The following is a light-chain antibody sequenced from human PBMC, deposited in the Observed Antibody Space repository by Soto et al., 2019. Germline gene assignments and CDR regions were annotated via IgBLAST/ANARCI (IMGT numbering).Light chain of an antibody. CDR1: QSFTTSQ. Sequence: EIVLTQSPGTLSLSPGERATLFCRASQSFTTSQLAWYQQRPGRAPRVLIFGASRRATGIPDRFSGSGSGTDFTLTISRLEPEDSAVYYCQQYASSPRTFGQGTTVEIK. CDR3: QQYASSPRT. J-gene: IGKJ1*01. V-gene: IGKV3-20*01. CDR2: GAS.